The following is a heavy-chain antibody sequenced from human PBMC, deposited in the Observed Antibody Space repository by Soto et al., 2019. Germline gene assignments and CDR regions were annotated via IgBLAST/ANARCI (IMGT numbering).Heavy chain of an antibody. Sequence: SETLSLTCTVSGGSISSYYWSWIRQPPGKGLEWIGYIYYSGSTNYNPSLKSRVTISVDTSKNQFSLKLSSVTAADTAVYYCAGHYDFWSGRDYYYYYMDVWGKGTTVTV. D-gene: IGHD3-3*01. V-gene: IGHV4-59*08. CDR1: GGSISSYY. CDR2: IYYSGST. CDR3: AGHYDFWSGRDYYYYYMDV. J-gene: IGHJ6*03.